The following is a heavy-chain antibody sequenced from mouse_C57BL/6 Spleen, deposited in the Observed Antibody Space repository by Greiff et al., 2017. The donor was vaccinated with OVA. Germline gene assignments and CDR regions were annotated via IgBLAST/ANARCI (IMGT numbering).Heavy chain of an antibody. CDR3: ARGGTTVVKDLAFFDY. Sequence: EVQLQQSGPELVKPGASVKIPCKASGYTFTDYNMDWVKQSHGKSLEWIGDITPNNGGTIYNQKFKGKATLTVDKSSSTAYMELRSLTSEDTAVYYCARGGTTVVKDLAFFDYWGQGTTLTVSS. D-gene: IGHD1-1*01. J-gene: IGHJ2*01. V-gene: IGHV1-18*01. CDR2: ITPNNGGT. CDR1: GYTFTDYN.